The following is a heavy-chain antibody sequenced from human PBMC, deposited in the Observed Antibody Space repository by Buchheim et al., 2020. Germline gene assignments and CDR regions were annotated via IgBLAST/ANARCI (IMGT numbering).Heavy chain of an antibody. D-gene: IGHD3-16*02. CDR2: VYHSGST. Sequence: QVQLQESGPGLVKPSETLSLTCTVSGDSLRSGYWTWIRQPPGKRLEWIGYVYHSGSTNYNPSFKSRVAISVDTSKNQFSLRLNSVTAADTAVYYCARLAVDPGVIVYSYFHHWGLG. V-gene: IGHV4-59*08. CDR3: ARLAVDPGVIVYSYFHH. J-gene: IGHJ4*02. CDR1: GDSLRSGY.